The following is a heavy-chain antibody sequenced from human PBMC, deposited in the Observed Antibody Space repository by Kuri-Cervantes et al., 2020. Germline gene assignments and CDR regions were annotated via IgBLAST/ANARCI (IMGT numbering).Heavy chain of an antibody. CDR1: GFTFSSYW. Sequence: GESLKISCAASGFTFSSYWMHWVRQAPGKGLEWVAVISYDGSNKYYADSVKGRFTISRDNSKNTLYLQMNSLRAEDTAVYYCAKDQLDSRGYSYGYADYWGQGTLVTVSS. D-gene: IGHD5-18*01. CDR3: AKDQLDSRGYSYGYADY. V-gene: IGHV3-30*18. CDR2: ISYDGSNK. J-gene: IGHJ4*02.